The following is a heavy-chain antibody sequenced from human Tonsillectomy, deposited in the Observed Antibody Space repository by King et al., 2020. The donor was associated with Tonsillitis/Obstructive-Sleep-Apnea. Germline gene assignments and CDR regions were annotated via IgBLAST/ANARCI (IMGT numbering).Heavy chain of an antibody. Sequence: ITLKESGPTLVKPTQTLTLTCTFSGFSLSTSGVGVGWIRQPPGKALEWLALIYWDDDKRYSPSLKSRLTITKDTSKNQVVLTMTNMDPVDTATYYCAHSPEDLVPAAPSGFDYWGQGTLVTVSS. CDR2: IYWDDDK. V-gene: IGHV2-5*02. CDR1: GFSLSTSGVG. D-gene: IGHD2-2*01. CDR3: AHSPEDLVPAAPSGFDY. J-gene: IGHJ4*02.